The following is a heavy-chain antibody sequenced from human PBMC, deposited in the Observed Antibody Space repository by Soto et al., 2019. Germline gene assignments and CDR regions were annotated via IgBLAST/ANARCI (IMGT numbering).Heavy chain of an antibody. CDR2: ISGYNGHT. J-gene: IGHJ4*02. D-gene: IGHD3-22*01. Sequence: QVQLVQSGAEVKKPGASVKVSCKASGYTFTSYGISWVRQAPGQGLEWMGWISGYNGHTNYAQNFQGRVTMTTDTSTSTAYMELRSPRSDDTAMYYCARDYDSSGYWVYWGQGTLVTVSS. CDR1: GYTFTSYG. CDR3: ARDYDSSGYWVY. V-gene: IGHV1-18*01.